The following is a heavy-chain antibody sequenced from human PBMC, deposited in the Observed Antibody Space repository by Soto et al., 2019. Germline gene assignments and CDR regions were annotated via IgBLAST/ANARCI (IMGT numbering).Heavy chain of an antibody. CDR2: IYYSGST. CDR3: ARDRLGGYSYGYDAFDI. V-gene: IGHV4-59*01. D-gene: IGHD5-18*01. Sequence: SETLSLTCTVSGGSISSYYWSWIRQPPGKGLEWIGYIYYSGSTNYNPSLKSRVTISVDTSKNQLSLKLSSVTAADTAVYYCARDRLGGYSYGYDAFDIWGQGTMVTVSS. CDR1: GGSISSYY. J-gene: IGHJ3*02.